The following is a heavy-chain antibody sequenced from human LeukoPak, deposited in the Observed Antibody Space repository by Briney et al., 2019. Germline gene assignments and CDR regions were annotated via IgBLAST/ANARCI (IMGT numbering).Heavy chain of an antibody. CDR1: GGTFTIYY. V-gene: IGHV1-46*01. CDR3: ARSIAVAGTVDY. J-gene: IGHJ4*02. CDR2: INPSGGST. Sequence: GASVKVSCKASGGTFTIYYMHWVRQAPGQGLEWMGIINPSGGSTSYAQKFQGRVTMTRDTSTSTVYMELSSLRSEDTAVYYCARSIAVAGTVDYWGQGTLVTVSS. D-gene: IGHD6-19*01.